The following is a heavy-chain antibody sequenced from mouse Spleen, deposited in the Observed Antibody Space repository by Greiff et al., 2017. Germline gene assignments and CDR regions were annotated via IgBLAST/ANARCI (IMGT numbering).Heavy chain of an antibody. V-gene: IGHV1-18*01. CDR2: INPNNGGT. Sequence: VQLQQSGPELVKPGASVKIPCKASGYTFTDYNMDWVKQSHGKSLEWIGDINPNNGGTIYNQKFKGKATLTVDKSSSTAYMELRSLTSEDTAVYYCARSPLLLRYYFDYWGQGTTLTVSS. J-gene: IGHJ2*01. CDR1: GYTFTDYN. D-gene: IGHD1-1*01. CDR3: ARSPLLLRYYFDY.